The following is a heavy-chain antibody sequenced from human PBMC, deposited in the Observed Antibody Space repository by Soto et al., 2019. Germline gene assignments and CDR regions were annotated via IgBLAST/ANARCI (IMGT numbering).Heavy chain of an antibody. CDR1: GFSLSTCGVG. V-gene: IGHV2-5*02. CDR2: IYWDDDK. CDR3: AHLVSSDSSDYFFQNFDY. D-gene: IGHD3-22*01. J-gene: IGHJ4*02. Sequence: QITLKESGPTLVKPTQTLTLTCTFSGFSLSTCGVGVGWIRQPPGKALEWLALIYWDDDKRYSPSLKSRLTITKDTSKNQVVLIMSNMDPVDTATFYCAHLVSSDSSDYFFQNFDYWGQGTLVTVSS.